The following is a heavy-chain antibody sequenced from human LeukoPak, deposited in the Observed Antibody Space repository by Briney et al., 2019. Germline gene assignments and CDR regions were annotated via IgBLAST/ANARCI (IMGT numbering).Heavy chain of an antibody. J-gene: IGHJ5*02. Sequence: GGSLRLSCAASGFTFSSYWMSWVRQAPGKGLEWVANIKQDGSEKYYVDSVKGRFTISRDNAKNSLYLQMNSLRAEDTAVYYCAKEYYYGSWNWFDPWGQGTLVTVSS. V-gene: IGHV3-7*01. CDR1: GFTFSSYW. CDR2: IKQDGSEK. CDR3: AKEYYYGSWNWFDP. D-gene: IGHD3-10*01.